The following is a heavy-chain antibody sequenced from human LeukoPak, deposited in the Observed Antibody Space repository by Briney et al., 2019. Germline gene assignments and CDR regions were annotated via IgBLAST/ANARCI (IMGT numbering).Heavy chain of an antibody. CDR1: GYTFTSYG. CDR3: ARPIVVVPAALGFDY. Sequence: ASVKVSCKASGYTFTSYGISWVRQPPGQGLEWMGWISAYNGNTNYAQKLQGRVTMTTDTSTSTAYMELRSLRSDDTAVYYCARPIVVVPAALGFDYWGQGTLVTVSS. V-gene: IGHV1-18*01. CDR2: ISAYNGNT. J-gene: IGHJ4*02. D-gene: IGHD2-2*01.